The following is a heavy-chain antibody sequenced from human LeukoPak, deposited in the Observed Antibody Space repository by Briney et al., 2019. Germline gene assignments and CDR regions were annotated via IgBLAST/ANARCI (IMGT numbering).Heavy chain of an antibody. CDR1: GFTFSSYS. CDR2: ISSSSSYI. J-gene: IGHJ6*03. CDR3: AREGYCSSTSCYDYYYYYMDV. D-gene: IGHD2-2*01. V-gene: IGHV3-21*01. Sequence: GGSLRLSCAASGFTFSSYSMNWVRQAPGKGLEWVSSISSSSSYIYYADSVKGRFTISRDNAKNSLYLQMNSLRAEDTAVYYCAREGYCSSTSCYDYYYYYMDVWGKGTTVTVSS.